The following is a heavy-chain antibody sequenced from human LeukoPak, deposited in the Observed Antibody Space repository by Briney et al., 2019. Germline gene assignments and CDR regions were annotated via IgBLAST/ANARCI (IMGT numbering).Heavy chain of an antibody. CDR3: PRGLMGDFLDV. V-gene: IGHV1-8*01. CDR1: GYTFTSYD. D-gene: IGHD3-16*01. CDR2: MNPNSGNT. J-gene: IGHJ6*04. Sequence: GASVKVSCNASGYTFTSYDINWVRQATGPGLESMGWMNPNSGNTGCARKSQGRVTMTRHPSIRPAYMELSSLSSEDTAVYSCPRGLMGDFLDVWGKGTTVTVSS.